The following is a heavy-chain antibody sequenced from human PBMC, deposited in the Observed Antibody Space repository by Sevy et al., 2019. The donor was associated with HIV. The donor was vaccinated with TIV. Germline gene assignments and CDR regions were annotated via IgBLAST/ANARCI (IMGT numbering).Heavy chain of an antibody. J-gene: IGHJ5*02. D-gene: IGHD4-17*01. CDR1: GFTFSSYA. V-gene: IGHV3-23*01. CDR3: AKDRGDYGDYLGWFDP. Sequence: GGSLRLSCAASGFTFSSYAMSWVRQAPGKGLEWVSAISGGGGSTYYADSVKGRFTISRDNSKNTLYLQMNSLRAEDTAVYDGAKDRGDYGDYLGWFDPWGQGTLVTVSS. CDR2: ISGGGGST.